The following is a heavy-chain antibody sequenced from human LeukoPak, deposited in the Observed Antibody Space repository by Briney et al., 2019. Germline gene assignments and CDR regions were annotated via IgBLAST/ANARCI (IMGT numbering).Heavy chain of an antibody. V-gene: IGHV1-69*13. CDR2: IIPIFGTA. J-gene: IGHJ3*02. Sequence: VASVKVSCKASGGTFSSYAISWVRQAPRQGLEWMGGIIPIFGTANYAQKFQGRVTITADESTSTAYMELSSLRSEDTAVYYCARDRSTGAFDIWGQGTMVTVSS. CDR3: ARDRSTGAFDI. D-gene: IGHD2-8*02. CDR1: GGTFSSYA.